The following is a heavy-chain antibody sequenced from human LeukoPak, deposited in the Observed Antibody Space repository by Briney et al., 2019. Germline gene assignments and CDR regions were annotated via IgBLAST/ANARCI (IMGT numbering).Heavy chain of an antibody. D-gene: IGHD1-1*01. CDR2: IHPSGST. CDR1: GGSFNNDY. J-gene: IGHJ4*02. CDR3: SRGDDPYKVGNY. Sequence: PSETLSLTCTSYGGSFNNDYHSWVRHPPGKGLEWIGEIHPSGSTTYNPSLISRVTISVDTSKNQFPLKLTSVTAADTAVYYCSRGDDPYKVGNYWGQGTQVIVSS. V-gene: IGHV4-34*01.